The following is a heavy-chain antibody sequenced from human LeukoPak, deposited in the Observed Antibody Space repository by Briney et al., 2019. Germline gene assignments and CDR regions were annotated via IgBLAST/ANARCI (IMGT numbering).Heavy chain of an antibody. CDR3: AKTAIDHSNHLGGNDY. Sequence: GRSLRLSCAASGFTFSSYAIHWVRQAPGKGLEWVAVISNDGSNEYYADSVKGRFTISRDNSKNTLYLEMNSLRLEDTAVYYCAKTAIDHSNHLGGNDYWGQGTLVTVSS. J-gene: IGHJ4*02. CDR2: ISNDGSNE. CDR1: GFTFSSYA. V-gene: IGHV3-30-3*02. D-gene: IGHD4-11*01.